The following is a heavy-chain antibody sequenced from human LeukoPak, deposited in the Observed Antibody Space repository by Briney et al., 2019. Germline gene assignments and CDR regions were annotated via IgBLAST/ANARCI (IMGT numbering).Heavy chain of an antibody. CDR3: ASSGSHHY. J-gene: IGHJ4*02. V-gene: IGHV4-34*01. CDR2: INHSGST. Sequence: SETLSLTCAVYGGSFSGYYWSWIRQPPGKGLEWIGEINHSGSTNYNPSLKSRVTISVDTSKNQFSLKLSSVTAADTAAYYCASSGSHHYWGQGTLVTVSS. D-gene: IGHD1-26*01. CDR1: GGSFSGYY.